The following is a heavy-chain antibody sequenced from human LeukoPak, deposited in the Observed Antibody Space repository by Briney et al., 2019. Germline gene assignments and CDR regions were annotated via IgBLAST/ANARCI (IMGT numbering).Heavy chain of an antibody. V-gene: IGHV3-23*01. CDR3: ASLSVAGRNFDY. J-gene: IGHJ4*02. D-gene: IGHD6-19*01. CDR2: ISGSGGST. Sequence: GSLRLSCAASGFTFSSYAMSWVRQAPGKGLEWVSAISGSGGSTYYADSVKGRFTISRENSKNTLYLQMNSLRAEDTAVYYCASLSVAGRNFDYWGQGALVTVSS. CDR1: GFTFSSYA.